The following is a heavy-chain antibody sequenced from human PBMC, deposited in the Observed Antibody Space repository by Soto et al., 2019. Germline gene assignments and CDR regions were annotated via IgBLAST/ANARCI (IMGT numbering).Heavy chain of an antibody. Sequence: SETLSLTCTVSGGFISSYYWSWIRQPPGQGLEWIGYIYYSGSTNYNPSLKSRVTISVDTSKNQFSLKLSSVTAADTAVYYCARANYYGSGAPVDFDYWGQGTLVPSPQ. CDR2: IYYSGST. CDR1: GGFISSYY. V-gene: IGHV4-59*01. D-gene: IGHD3-10*01. CDR3: ARANYYGSGAPVDFDY. J-gene: IGHJ4*02.